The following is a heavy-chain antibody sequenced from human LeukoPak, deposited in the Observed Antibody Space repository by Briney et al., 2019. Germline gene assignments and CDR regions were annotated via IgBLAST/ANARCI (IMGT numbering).Heavy chain of an antibody. CDR1: GFTFSGYA. J-gene: IGHJ4*02. CDR3: ARDLRRIAAYYFDY. Sequence: GRSLRLSCAASGFTFSGYAIHWVRQAPGRGLEWVAVISSDGRDKHHADSVKGRPTISRDNSKNTLYLQTNSLRAEDTAVYYCARDLRRIAAYYFDYWGQGTLVTVSS. V-gene: IGHV3-30*03. D-gene: IGHD6-25*01. CDR2: ISSDGRDK.